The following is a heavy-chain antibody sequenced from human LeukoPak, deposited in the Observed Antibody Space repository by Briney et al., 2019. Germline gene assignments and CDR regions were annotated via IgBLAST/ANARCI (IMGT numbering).Heavy chain of an antibody. Sequence: GGSLRLSCAASGFTFSDYYMSWVRQAPGKGLEWVSAISGSGGSTYYADSVKGRFTISRDNSKNTLYLQMNSLRAEDTAVYYCAKDKLAAAYANWFDPWGQGTLVTVSS. V-gene: IGHV3-23*01. CDR1: GFTFSDYY. CDR3: AKDKLAAAYANWFDP. J-gene: IGHJ5*02. CDR2: ISGSGGST. D-gene: IGHD6-13*01.